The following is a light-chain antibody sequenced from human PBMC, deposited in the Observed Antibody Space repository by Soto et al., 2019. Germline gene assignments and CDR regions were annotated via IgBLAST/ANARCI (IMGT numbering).Light chain of an antibody. V-gene: IGKV3-20*01. CDR1: QSVSSSY. CDR2: GAS. Sequence: EIVLTQSPGTLSLSPGERATLSCRASQSVSSSYLAWYQQKPGQAPRLFIYGASSRATGIPDRFSGSGSGTDFTLTISRLEPEDLAVYYCQQYGTSPRTFGQGTKVEIK. J-gene: IGKJ1*01. CDR3: QQYGTSPRT.